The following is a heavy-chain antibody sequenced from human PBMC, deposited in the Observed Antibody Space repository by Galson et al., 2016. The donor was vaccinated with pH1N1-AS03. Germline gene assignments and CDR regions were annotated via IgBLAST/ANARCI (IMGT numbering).Heavy chain of an antibody. CDR3: ARYYFEFLMEVGLVPGTETGAFDI. CDR2: IDASGGT. CDR1: GGSTTSGSSY. Sequence: TLSLTCTVSGGSTTSGSSYWTWVRQPAGEGLEWIGRIDASGGTSYNPSLKSRVTISLDTSHNQFSLNLKSVTAADTAVYYCARYYFEFLMEVGLVPGTETGAFDIWGRGAAVTVSS. J-gene: IGHJ3*02. V-gene: IGHV4-61*02. D-gene: IGHD3/OR15-3a*01.